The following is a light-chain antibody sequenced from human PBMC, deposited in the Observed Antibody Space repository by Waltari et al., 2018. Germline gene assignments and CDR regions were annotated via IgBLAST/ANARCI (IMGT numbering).Light chain of an antibody. CDR2: VNSDGSH. CDR1: SGHTNNI. CDR3: QTGGHGTWV. J-gene: IGLJ3*02. V-gene: IGLV4-69*01. Sequence: QLVLTQSPSASAPLGASVKLTCTLRSGHTNNISAWHQQHPKKGPRYLMKVNSDGSHNKGDKIPERFSGSSSGAERYLTISSLQSEDEADYYCQTGGHGTWVFGGGTKLTVL.